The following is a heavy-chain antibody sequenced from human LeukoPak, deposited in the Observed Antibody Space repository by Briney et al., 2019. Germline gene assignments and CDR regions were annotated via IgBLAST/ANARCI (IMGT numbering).Heavy chain of an antibody. J-gene: IGHJ6*03. CDR3: AKGAGVAAYYYMDV. Sequence: GGSLRLSCAASGFTFSSYAMCWVRQAPGKGLEWVSAISGSGGGTYYADSVKGRFTVSRDNSKSTLYLQISSLRAEDTAVYYCAKGAGVAAYYYMDVWGKGTTVTVSS. CDR2: ISGSGGGT. V-gene: IGHV3-23*01. CDR1: GFTFSSYA. D-gene: IGHD3-10*01.